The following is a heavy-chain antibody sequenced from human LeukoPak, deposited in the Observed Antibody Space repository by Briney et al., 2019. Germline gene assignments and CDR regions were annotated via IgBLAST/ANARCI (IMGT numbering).Heavy chain of an antibody. V-gene: IGHV3-21*01. J-gene: IGHJ6*03. CDR3: ARGRWEQQLGPFFNYMDV. CDR1: GFSLNSYS. Sequence: GGSLRLSCVGSGFSLNSYSMNWVRQAPGKGLEGVTCIRCHSESINYGDSVRGRLTISRDNAKNSVYLQVNSLRADDTAVYYCARGRWEQQLGPFFNYMDVWGKGTTVTVSS. D-gene: IGHD6-13*01. CDR2: IRCHSESI.